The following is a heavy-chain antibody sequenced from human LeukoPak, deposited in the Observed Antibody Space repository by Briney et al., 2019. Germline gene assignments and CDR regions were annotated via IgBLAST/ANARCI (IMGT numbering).Heavy chain of an antibody. CDR3: VRDATRGGDLDH. Sequence: GGSLRLSCAASGFTFSDYWMMWVRQAPGKELEWVAQIKVDGSEKYYVDSVRGRFTISRDNAKNSLDLQMNTLRVEDTAVYYCVRDATRGGDLDHWGQGTLVTVSS. D-gene: IGHD2-21*01. CDR1: GFTFSDYW. CDR2: IKVDGSEK. J-gene: IGHJ5*02. V-gene: IGHV3-7*01.